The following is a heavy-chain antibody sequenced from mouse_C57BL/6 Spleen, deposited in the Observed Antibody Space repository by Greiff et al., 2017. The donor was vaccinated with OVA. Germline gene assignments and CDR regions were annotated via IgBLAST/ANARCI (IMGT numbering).Heavy chain of an antibody. J-gene: IGHJ4*01. V-gene: IGHV5-9-1*02. CDR1: GFTFSSYA. D-gene: IGHD4-1*01. CDR3: TRDPWDEVYAMDY. CDR2: ISSGGDYI. Sequence: EVQLQESGEGLVKPGGSLKLSCAASGFTFSSYAMSWVRQTPEKRLEWVAYISSGGDYIYYADTVKGRFTISRDNARNTLYLQMSSLKSEDTAMYYCTRDPWDEVYAMDYWGQGTSVTVSS.